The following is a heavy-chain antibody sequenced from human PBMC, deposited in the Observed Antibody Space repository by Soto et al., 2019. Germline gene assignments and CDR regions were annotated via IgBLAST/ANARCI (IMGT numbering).Heavy chain of an antibody. V-gene: IGHV4-61*08. CDR3: ARGFSSVSMDA. D-gene: IGHD6-19*01. J-gene: IGHJ6*02. CDR1: GDSVSSGGYY. Sequence: KLPETLSLTCTVSGDSVSSGGYYWSWIRQPPGKGLEWIGYIYSSGSANYNPSLKSRVTISRDTSKNQISLKVASVTAADTAGYYCARGFSSVSMDAWGQGTTVTVSS. CDR2: IYSSGSA.